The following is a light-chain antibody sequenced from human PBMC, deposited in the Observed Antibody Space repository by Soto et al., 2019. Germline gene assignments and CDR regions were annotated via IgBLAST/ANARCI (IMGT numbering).Light chain of an antibody. CDR3: QQYNNWPLT. CDR1: QSVSTN. Sequence: EIVMTQSPATLSVSPGERATLSCWASQSVSTNLAWYHQKPGQAPRLLIYGASARATGIPARFSGSGSGTEFSLNISSLQSEDFAIYYCQQYNNWPLTFGGGTRVDVK. CDR2: GAS. J-gene: IGKJ4*01. V-gene: IGKV3D-15*01.